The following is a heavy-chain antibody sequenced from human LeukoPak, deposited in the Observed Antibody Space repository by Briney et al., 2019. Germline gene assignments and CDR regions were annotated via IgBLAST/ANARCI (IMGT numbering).Heavy chain of an antibody. CDR3: ARGDPLINAFDI. CDR1: GGSFSGYF. J-gene: IGHJ3*02. V-gene: IGHV4-34*01. CDR2: INHSGSF. Sequence: SETLSLTCAVYGGSFSGYFWNWVRQPPGNGLEWIGEINHSGSFNYSPSLKSRVTLSIDTSKNQFSLKLSFVTAADTAVYYCARGDPLINAFDIWGQGTMVTVSS.